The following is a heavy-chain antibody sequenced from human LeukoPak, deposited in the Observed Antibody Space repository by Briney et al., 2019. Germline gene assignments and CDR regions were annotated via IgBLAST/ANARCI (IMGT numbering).Heavy chain of an antibody. CDR1: GYTFTGYY. J-gene: IGHJ3*01. V-gene: IGHV1-2*02. Sequence: GASVKVSCKASGYTFTGYYMHWVRQAPGQGLEWMGWINPNNGVTNYAQKFQGRVTITRDTSASTAYMDLSSLRSEGTAVYYCARDRFRSGDTCHDAFDVWGQGTMVTVSS. CDR3: ARDRFRSGDTCHDAFDV. CDR2: INPNNGVT. D-gene: IGHD2-15*01.